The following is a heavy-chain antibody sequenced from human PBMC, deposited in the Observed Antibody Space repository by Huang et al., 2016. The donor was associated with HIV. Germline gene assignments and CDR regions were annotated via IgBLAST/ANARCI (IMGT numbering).Heavy chain of an antibody. J-gene: IGHJ3*02. D-gene: IGHD5-12*01. CDR2: IYSGGST. Sequence: EVQLVESGGGLIQPGGSLRLSCAVSGFIVSSKYMSWARQAPGKGLEWVSIIYSGGSTYYADSVRGRFIISRDNSKNTVYLQMNSLRAEDTAVYYCATGYKYGTLSAFDIWGRGTVVTVAA. CDR1: GFIVSSKY. CDR3: ATGYKYGTLSAFDI. V-gene: IGHV3-53*01.